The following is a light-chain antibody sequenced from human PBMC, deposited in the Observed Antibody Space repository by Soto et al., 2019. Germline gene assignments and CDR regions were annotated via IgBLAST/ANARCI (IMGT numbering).Light chain of an antibody. CDR1: QGITSW. V-gene: IGKV1D-12*01. Sequence: DIPMAQSPSSVSASVGDRVSITCRANQGITSWLAWYQQKQGKAAKLLIYAASSLRSGVPSRCSGSGSGTDSSPTISSLQPEDFATYYCQQANHFPLTFGGGTKVEIK. J-gene: IGKJ4*01. CDR3: QQANHFPLT. CDR2: AAS.